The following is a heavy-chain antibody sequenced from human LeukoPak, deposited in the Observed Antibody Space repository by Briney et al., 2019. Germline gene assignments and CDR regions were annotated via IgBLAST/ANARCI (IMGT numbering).Heavy chain of an antibody. V-gene: IGHV4-4*07. Sequence: SETLSLTRTVSGGSISSYYWSWIRQPAGKGLEWIGRIYTSGSTNYNPSLKSRVTMSVDTSKNQFSLKLSSVTAADTAVYYCARDSFEGGYYYYLDVWGKGTTVTVSS. CDR2: IYTSGST. CDR1: GGSISSYY. D-gene: IGHD3-16*01. CDR3: ARDSFEGGYYYYLDV. J-gene: IGHJ6*03.